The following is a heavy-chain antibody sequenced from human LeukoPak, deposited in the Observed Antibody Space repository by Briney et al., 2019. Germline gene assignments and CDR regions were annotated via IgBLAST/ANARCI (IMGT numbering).Heavy chain of an antibody. CDR2: ISSSGSSI. CDR1: GFLFSNDN. CDR3: ARAHSSSWRGWYDP. D-gene: IGHD6-13*01. V-gene: IGHV3-21*01. J-gene: IGHJ5*02. Sequence: GGSLRLSCAASGFLFSNDNMNWVRQAPGKGLEWVSSISSSGSSIYYAGSVKGRSTISRDNAKSSLFLEMNSLRGEDTAIYYCARAHSSSWRGWYDPWGQGTLVTVSS.